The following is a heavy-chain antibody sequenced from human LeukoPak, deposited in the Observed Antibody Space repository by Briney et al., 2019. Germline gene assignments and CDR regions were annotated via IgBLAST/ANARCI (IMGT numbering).Heavy chain of an antibody. J-gene: IGHJ4*02. CDR3: AKHRDNGDSSGYYDFEF. V-gene: IGHV3-23*01. D-gene: IGHD3-22*01. CDR2: TGASGVTT. Sequence: GGSLRLSCAASGFTFINYAMSWVRQAPGKGLEWVSGTGASGVTTHYADSVRGRFSLSRDKAKNSVHLQMNSLRAEDTALYYCAKHRDNGDSSGYYDFEFWGQGTLVTVSS. CDR1: GFTFINYA.